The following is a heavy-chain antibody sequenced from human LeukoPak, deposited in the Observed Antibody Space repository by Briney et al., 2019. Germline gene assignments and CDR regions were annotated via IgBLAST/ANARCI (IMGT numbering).Heavy chain of an antibody. V-gene: IGHV4-61*02. CDR1: GGSISSGSYY. J-gene: IGHJ6*03. CDR2: IYTSGST. Sequence: PSETLSLTCTDSGGSISSGSYYWSWIRQPAGKGLEWIGRIYTSGSTNYNPSLKGRVTISVDTSKNQFSLKLSSVTAADTAVYYCASARYSYGSYYYYYMDVWGKGTTVTVSS. CDR3: ASARYSYGSYYYYYMDV. D-gene: IGHD5-18*01.